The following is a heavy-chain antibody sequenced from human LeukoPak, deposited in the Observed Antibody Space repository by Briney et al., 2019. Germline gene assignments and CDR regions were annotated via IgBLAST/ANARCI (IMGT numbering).Heavy chain of an antibody. D-gene: IGHD6-13*01. Sequence: GGSLRLSCAASGFTFSSYAMHWVRQAPGKGLEWVAVISYDGSNKCYADSVKGRFTISRDDSKNTLYLQMNSLRAEDTAVYYCARDRDSSSWYYYYYGMDVWGQGTTVTVSS. CDR1: GFTFSSYA. V-gene: IGHV3-30*04. CDR2: ISYDGSNK. J-gene: IGHJ6*02. CDR3: ARDRDSSSWYYYYYGMDV.